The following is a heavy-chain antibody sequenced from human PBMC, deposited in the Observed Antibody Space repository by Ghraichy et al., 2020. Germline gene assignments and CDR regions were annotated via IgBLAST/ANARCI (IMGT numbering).Heavy chain of an antibody. CDR3: ARAYCGADCYSRPFDY. CDR1: GFTFSDYY. J-gene: IGHJ4*02. CDR2: ISTSGSTV. Sequence: GGSLRLSCAASGFTFSDYYMSWIRQAPGKGMEWVSYISTSGSTVSYADSVKGRFTISRDNAKNSLFLQMNSLRAADTAVYYCARAYCGADCYSRPFDYWGQGILVTVSS. D-gene: IGHD2-21*02. V-gene: IGHV3-11*01.